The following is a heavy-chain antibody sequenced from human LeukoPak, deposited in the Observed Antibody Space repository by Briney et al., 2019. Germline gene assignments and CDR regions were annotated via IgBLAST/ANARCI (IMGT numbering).Heavy chain of an antibody. J-gene: IGHJ3*02. CDR1: GGSISSYY. CDR3: AREGRGAFDI. Sequence: SETLSLXCTVSGGSISSYYWSWIRLPAGKGLGSIGRIYTSGSTNYNPSLKSRVTMSVDTSKNEFSLTLSSVTAADQAVYYCAREGRGAFDIWGQGTMVTVSS. V-gene: IGHV4-4*07. CDR2: IYTSGST.